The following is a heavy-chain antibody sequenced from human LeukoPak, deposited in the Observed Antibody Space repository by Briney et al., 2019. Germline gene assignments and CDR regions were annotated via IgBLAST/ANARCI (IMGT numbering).Heavy chain of an antibody. CDR2: IWYDGTNK. V-gene: IGHV3-33*08. CDR1: GFTFSSHA. J-gene: IGHJ5*02. Sequence: PGGSLRLSCAASGFTFSSHAMHWVRQAPGKGLEWVAVIWYDGTNKYYADSVKGRFTISRDNSKNTLYLQMNSLRAEDTAVYYCARATVTRWFDPWGQGTLVTVSS. D-gene: IGHD4-17*01. CDR3: ARATVTRWFDP.